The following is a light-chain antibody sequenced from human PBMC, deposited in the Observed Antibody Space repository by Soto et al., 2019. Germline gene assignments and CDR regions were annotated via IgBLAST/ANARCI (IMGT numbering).Light chain of an antibody. J-gene: IGKJ1*01. Sequence: VVMTQSPLSLPVTLGQPASISCRSSQSLLYSDGNTYLTWFQQRPGQSPRRLIYKVSNRDSGVPDRFSGSGSGTDFTLKISRVEAEDVGVDYCMQATHWPPTFGQGPKVEI. CDR1: QSLLYSDGNTY. V-gene: IGKV2-30*01. CDR3: MQATHWPPT. CDR2: KVS.